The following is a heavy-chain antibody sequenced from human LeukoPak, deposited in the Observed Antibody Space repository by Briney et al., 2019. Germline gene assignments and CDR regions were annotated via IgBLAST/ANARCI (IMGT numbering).Heavy chain of an antibody. Sequence: SETLSLTCSVSGGSINSGYWSWIRKPPGKGLEWIGLLYPSGSTNYNPSLKSRVTISVDTSRTQFSLKLSSMTAADTAVYYCAGGHYPLEYWGQGTLVTVSS. J-gene: IGHJ4*02. CDR2: LYPSGST. D-gene: IGHD1-26*01. CDR1: GGSINSGY. CDR3: AGGHYPLEY. V-gene: IGHV4-59*01.